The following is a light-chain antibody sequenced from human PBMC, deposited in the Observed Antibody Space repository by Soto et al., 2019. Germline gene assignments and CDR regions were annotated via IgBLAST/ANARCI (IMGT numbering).Light chain of an antibody. CDR1: QSLQHSNGYTH. CDR3: MQALEFPLT. Sequence: DIVLTQSPLSLSVNPGEPASISCRSSQSLQHSNGYTHLDWYLQKPGQSPQLLIHLGSSRASGVPDRFSGSGSGTDFTLKISRVEAEDAGIYYCMQALEFPLTFGGGTRVEIK. J-gene: IGKJ4*01. V-gene: IGKV2-28*01. CDR2: LGS.